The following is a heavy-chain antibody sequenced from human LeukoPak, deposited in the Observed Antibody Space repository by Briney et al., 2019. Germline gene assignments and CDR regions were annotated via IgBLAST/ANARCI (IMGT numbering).Heavy chain of an antibody. D-gene: IGHD6-13*01. V-gene: IGHV1-69*04. Sequence: SVKVSCKASGGTFSSYAISWVRQAPGQGLEWMGRIIPILGIANYAQKFQGRVTITADKSTSTAYMELSSLRSEDTAVYYCARSVNGYSSSSDGLPDYWGQGTLVTVSS. CDR3: ARSVNGYSSSSDGLPDY. CDR2: IIPILGIA. J-gene: IGHJ4*02. CDR1: GGTFSSYA.